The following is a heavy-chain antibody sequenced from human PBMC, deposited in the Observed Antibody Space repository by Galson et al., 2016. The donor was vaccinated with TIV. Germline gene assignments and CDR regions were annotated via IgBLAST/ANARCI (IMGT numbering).Heavy chain of an antibody. CDR3: AHLKQTPGMYSYYHHMDV. Sequence: PALVKPTQTLTLTCNYAGFVIYNRGEAVAWIRQAPGKALEWIALIYWDDDKRYSPSLMPRLTIASDIYRRQVVLTMTNVQPADTGTYYCAHLKQTPGMYSYYHHMDVWGLGTTVTVSS. V-gene: IGHV2-5*02. J-gene: IGHJ6*03. CDR2: IYWDDDK. CDR1: GFVIYNRGEA. D-gene: IGHD1-1*01.